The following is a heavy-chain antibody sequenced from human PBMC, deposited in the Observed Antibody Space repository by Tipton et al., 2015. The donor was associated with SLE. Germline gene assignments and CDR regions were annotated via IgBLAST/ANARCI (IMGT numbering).Heavy chain of an antibody. J-gene: IGHJ4*02. Sequence: SLRLSCAASRFTFSTYAMSWVRQAPGKGLEWVSGVSSSGGSTYYADSVKGRFTISRDNSKDTLYLQMNSLRAEDTAVYFCAKADLASSWYSLFDYWGQGTLVTVSS. D-gene: IGHD6-13*01. V-gene: IGHV3-23*01. CDR3: AKADLASSWYSLFDY. CDR2: VSSSGGST. CDR1: RFTFSTYA.